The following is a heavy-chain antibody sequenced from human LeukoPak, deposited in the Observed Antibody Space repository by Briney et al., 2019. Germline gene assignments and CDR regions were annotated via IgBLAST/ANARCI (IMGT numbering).Heavy chain of an antibody. CDR2: ISPGGEIP. Sequence: GGSLRLSCAASGFTFSSYNMNWVRQAPGKGLEWVSGISPGGEIPYYADSVKGRFTISRDNSKDTVSLQMHSLRAEDTATYYCAKDDGWLHYYHWGQGTLVTVSS. CDR3: AKDDGWLHYYH. V-gene: IGHV3-23*01. CDR1: GFTFSSYN. D-gene: IGHD3-10*01. J-gene: IGHJ4*02.